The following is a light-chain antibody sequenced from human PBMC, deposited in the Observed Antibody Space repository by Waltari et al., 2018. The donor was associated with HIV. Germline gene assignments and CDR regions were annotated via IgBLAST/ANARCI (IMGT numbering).Light chain of an antibody. J-gene: IGLJ2*01. CDR2: AVT. Sequence: QSALTQPPSASGSPGQSVTISCPGTSSDVGAYNFVSWFQQHPGKAPKLMIYAVTKRPSGVPDRFSGSRSGNTAALTVARLQAEDEADYYCASHAGSKDVFGGGTRLTVL. V-gene: IGLV2-8*01. CDR3: ASHAGSKDV. CDR1: SSDVGAYNF.